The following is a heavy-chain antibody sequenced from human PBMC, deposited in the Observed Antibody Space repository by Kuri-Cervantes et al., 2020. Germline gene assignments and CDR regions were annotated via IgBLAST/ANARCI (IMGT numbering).Heavy chain of an antibody. CDR2: IIPIFGTA. CDR3: ARGGYSYGADAFDI. J-gene: IGHJ3*02. Sequence: SVKVSCKASGYTFTSYDINWVRQAPGQGLEWMGGIIPIFGTANYAQKFQGRVTITADESTSTAYMELSRLRSEDTAVYYCARGGYSYGADAFDIWGQGTMVTVSS. CDR1: GYTFTSYD. D-gene: IGHD5-18*01. V-gene: IGHV1-69*13.